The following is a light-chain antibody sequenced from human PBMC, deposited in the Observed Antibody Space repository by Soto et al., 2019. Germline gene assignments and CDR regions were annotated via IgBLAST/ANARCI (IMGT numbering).Light chain of an antibody. V-gene: IGKV3-11*01. J-gene: IGKJ3*01. CDR3: QQSSNGAT. Sequence: EIVLAQSPATLSLSPGERATLSCRASQSVGSSLAWYQQKPGQAPRLLIFRASARPTAIPDRFSGSGFGTDFTLTISSLEPEDFAVYYCQQSSNGATFGPGTKVDIK. CDR2: RAS. CDR1: QSVGSS.